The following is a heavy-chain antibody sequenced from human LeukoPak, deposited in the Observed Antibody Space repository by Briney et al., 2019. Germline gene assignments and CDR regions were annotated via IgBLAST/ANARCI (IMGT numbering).Heavy chain of an antibody. Sequence: GGSLRLSCAASGFTFSNYGMHWVRQAPGKGLEWVAVIWYDGSNEYYADSVEGRFTISRDNSKNTLYLQMNSLRAEDTAVYYCARGGRYCSSSSCHLGDYWGQGTLVTVSS. CDR1: GFTFSNYG. CDR3: ARGGRYCSSSSCHLGDY. D-gene: IGHD2-2*01. J-gene: IGHJ4*02. V-gene: IGHV3-33*01. CDR2: IWYDGSNE.